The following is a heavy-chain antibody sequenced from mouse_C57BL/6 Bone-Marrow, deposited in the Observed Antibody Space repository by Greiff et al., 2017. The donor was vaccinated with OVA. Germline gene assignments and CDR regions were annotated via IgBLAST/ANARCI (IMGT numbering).Heavy chain of an antibody. V-gene: IGHV1-26*01. CDR3: TTPLYYSNYDFDY. D-gene: IGHD2-5*01. CDR2: INPNNGGT. CDR1: GYTFTDYY. J-gene: IGHJ2*01. Sequence: EVQLQQSGPELVKPGASVKISCKASGYTFTDYYMNWVKQSHGKSLEWIGDINPNNGGTSYNQKFKGKATLTVDKSSSTAYMELRSLTSEDSAVYYCTTPLYYSNYDFDYWGQGTTLTVSS.